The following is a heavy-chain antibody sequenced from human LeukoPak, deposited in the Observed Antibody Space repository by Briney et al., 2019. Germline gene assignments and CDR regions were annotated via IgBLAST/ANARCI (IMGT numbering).Heavy chain of an antibody. D-gene: IGHD3-22*01. J-gene: IGHJ4*02. CDR2: ISAHTVNT. Sequence: ASVKVSCKATGYTFSSFGISWVRQAPGQGLEWLGWISAHTVNTKYTEKLQGRVTMTRDTSTSTAYMELKSLRSDDTAVYYCARAALYYGSSGLLGHWGQGTLVTVSS. CDR3: ARAALYYGSSGLLGH. CDR1: GYTFSSFG. V-gene: IGHV1-18*01.